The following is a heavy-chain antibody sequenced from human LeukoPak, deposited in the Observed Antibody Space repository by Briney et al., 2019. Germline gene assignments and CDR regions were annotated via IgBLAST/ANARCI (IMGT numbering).Heavy chain of an antibody. CDR3: ARVKNTATSIVLDY. V-gene: IGHV3-30-3*01. J-gene: IGHJ4*02. Sequence: QPGGSLRLSCAASGFTFSSYAMHWVRQAPGKGLEWVAVISYDGSNKYYADSVKGRFTISRDNSKNTLYLQMNSLRAEDTAVYYCARVKNTATSIVLDYWGQGTLVTVSS. D-gene: IGHD2-21*01. CDR2: ISYDGSNK. CDR1: GFTFSSYA.